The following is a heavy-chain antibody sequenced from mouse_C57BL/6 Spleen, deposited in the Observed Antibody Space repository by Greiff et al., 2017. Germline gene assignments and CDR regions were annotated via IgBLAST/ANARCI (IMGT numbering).Heavy chain of an antibody. D-gene: IGHD2-4*01. Sequence: QVQLKESGPELVKPGASVKISCKASGYSFTSYYIHWVKQRPGQGLEWIGWIYPGSGNTKYNEKFKGKATLTADTSSSTAYMQLSSLTSEDSAVYYCAYIYYDYYYFDYWGQGTTLTVSS. V-gene: IGHV1-66*01. CDR2: IYPGSGNT. J-gene: IGHJ2*01. CDR1: GYSFTSYY. CDR3: AYIYYDYYYFDY.